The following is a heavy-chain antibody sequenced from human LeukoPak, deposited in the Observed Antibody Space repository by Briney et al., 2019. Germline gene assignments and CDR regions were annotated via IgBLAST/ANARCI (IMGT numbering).Heavy chain of an antibody. CDR3: ARWAGYCRITNCYSAFDY. J-gene: IGHJ4*02. D-gene: IGHD2-2*02. V-gene: IGHV1-69*13. CDR1: GGTFSNYA. Sequence: SVKVSCKASGGTFSNYAISWVRQAPGQGLEWMGGITPIFATPSYAQKFQGRVTITADESTSTAYMELSGLRSEDTAVYYCARWAGYCRITNCYSAFDYWGQGPLVTVSS. CDR2: ITPIFATP.